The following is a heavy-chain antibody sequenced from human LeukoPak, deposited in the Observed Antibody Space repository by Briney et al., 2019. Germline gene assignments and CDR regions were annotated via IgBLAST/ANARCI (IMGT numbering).Heavy chain of an antibody. V-gene: IGHV4-30-2*01. J-gene: IGHJ3*02. CDR2: VYDSGGT. D-gene: IGHD4-17*01. Sequence: SETLSLTCIVSGGSISSGDYYWSWIRQPPGKGLEWIGSVYDSGGTYFNPSLMSRVTMSVDRSKNQFSLKLNSVTAADTAVYYCARDFDGDHDQDAFDMWGQGTLVTVSS. CDR1: GGSISSGDYY. CDR3: ARDFDGDHDQDAFDM.